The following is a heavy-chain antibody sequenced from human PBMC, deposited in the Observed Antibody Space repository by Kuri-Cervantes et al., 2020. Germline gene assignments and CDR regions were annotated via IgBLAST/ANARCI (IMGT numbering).Heavy chain of an antibody. J-gene: IGHJ2*01. CDR1: GYTFTSYG. CDR2: ISAYNGNT. CDR3: ARPYGDFPNWYFDL. V-gene: IGHV1-18*01. D-gene: IGHD4-17*01. Sequence: ASVKVSCKASGYTFTSYGISWVRQAPGQGLEWMGWISAYNGNTNYAQKLQGRVTMTTDTSTSTAYMELRSLRSDDTAVYYCARPYGDFPNWYFDLWGRGTLVTVSS.